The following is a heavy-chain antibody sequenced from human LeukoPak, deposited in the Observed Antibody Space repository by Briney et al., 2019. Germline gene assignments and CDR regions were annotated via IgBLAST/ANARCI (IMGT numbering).Heavy chain of an antibody. Sequence: ASVKVSCKTSGYTFSRHYIHWVRQAPGQGLEWLGIINTSGATTRYGQNYKGRVTATRDTSTSTVYMEMSSLNSEDTAVYYCARGLESSGWYGMDVWGQGTTIIVSS. CDR1: GYTFSRHY. V-gene: IGHV1-46*01. J-gene: IGHJ6*02. D-gene: IGHD6-19*01. CDR3: ARGLESSGWYGMDV. CDR2: INTSGATT.